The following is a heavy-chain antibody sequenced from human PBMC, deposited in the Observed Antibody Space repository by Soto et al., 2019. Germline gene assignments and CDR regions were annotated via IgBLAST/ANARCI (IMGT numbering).Heavy chain of an antibody. CDR2: IYPGDSDT. CDR3: ARRVQVATVTTNYYYMDV. J-gene: IGHJ6*03. V-gene: IGHV5-51*01. D-gene: IGHD4-17*01. Sequence: GESLKISCKGFGYNVTSYWIGRVRPMAGKSLGWMGIIYPGDSDTRYSPSFQGQVTISADKSISTAYLQWSSLKASDTAMYYCARRVQVATVTTNYYYMDVWGKGTTVTVSS. CDR1: GYNVTSYW.